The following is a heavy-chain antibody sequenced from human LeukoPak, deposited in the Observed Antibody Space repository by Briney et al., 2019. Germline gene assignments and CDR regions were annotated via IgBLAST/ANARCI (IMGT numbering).Heavy chain of an antibody. D-gene: IGHD3-22*01. J-gene: IGHJ4*02. CDR3: ATAHYDSSGYYIGYLDY. CDR2: INHSGST. CDR1: GGSFSGYY. V-gene: IGHV4-34*01. Sequence: PSETLSLTCAVYGGSFSGYYWGWIRQPPGKGLEWIGEINHSGSTNYNPSPKSRVTISVDTSKYQFSLKLSSVTAADTAVYYCATAHYDSSGYYIGYLDYWGQGTLVTVSS.